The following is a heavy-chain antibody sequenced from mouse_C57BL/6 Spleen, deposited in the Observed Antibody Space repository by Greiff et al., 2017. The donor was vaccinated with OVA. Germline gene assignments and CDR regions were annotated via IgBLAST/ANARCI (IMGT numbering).Heavy chain of an antibody. D-gene: IGHD2-3*01. J-gene: IGHJ1*03. V-gene: IGHV1-15*01. CDR3: ADGYYGYFDV. Sequence: QVQLQQSGAELVRPGASVTLSCKASGYTFTDYEMHWVKQTPVHGLEWIGAIDPETGGTAYNQKFKGKAILTADKSSSTAYMERRSLTSEDSAVYYCADGYYGYFDVWGTGTTVTVSS. CDR2: IDPETGGT. CDR1: GYTFTDYE.